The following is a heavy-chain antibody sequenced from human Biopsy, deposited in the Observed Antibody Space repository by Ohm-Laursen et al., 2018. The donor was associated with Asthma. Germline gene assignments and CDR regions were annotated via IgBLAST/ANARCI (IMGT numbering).Heavy chain of an antibody. D-gene: IGHD4-23*01. J-gene: IGHJ1*01. CDR2: VFYGGAT. V-gene: IGHV4-59*01. CDR1: GDSISSYH. CDR3: ARGVVYGGDSYAEYFQH. Sequence: SETLSLTCTVSGDSISSYHWSWIRQPPGKGLGWIGHVFYGGATNYNPSLKSRVTISVDTSKNQFFLRLSSVTAADTAVYYCARGVVYGGDSYAEYFQHWGQGTLVTVSS.